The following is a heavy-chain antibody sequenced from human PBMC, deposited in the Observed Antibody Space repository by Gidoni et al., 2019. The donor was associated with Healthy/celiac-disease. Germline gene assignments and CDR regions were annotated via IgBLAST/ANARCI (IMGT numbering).Heavy chain of an antibody. J-gene: IGHJ2*01. V-gene: IGHV3-23*01. D-gene: IGHD2-2*01. Sequence: ELQLFESGVGLVQPGGSLRLSCAASVFTFSTYAMSCVRQAPGKGLEWVSAISGSGGSTYYADYVKGRLTISRENSKNKLYRQMNSLRAEDTAVYYCAKYPNPPWTSSDWYVDIWGRGTLVTVSA. CDR3: AKYPNPPWTSSDWYVDI. CDR2: ISGSGGST. CDR1: VFTFSTYA.